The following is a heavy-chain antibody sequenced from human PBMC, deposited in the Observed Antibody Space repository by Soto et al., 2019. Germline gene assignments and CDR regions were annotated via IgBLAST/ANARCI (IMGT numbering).Heavy chain of an antibody. J-gene: IGHJ5*02. V-gene: IGHV3-23*01. D-gene: IGHD6-19*01. CDR1: GCTFSAYA. Sequence: EVQLLESGGGLVQPGGCLRLSCAASGCTFSAYAMSWVRQAPGKGLEWVSSIHGGGGGTFYADSVKGRFTISRDNSRNTLFLQMNSLRADDTAVYYCARDAVSENGQWDWFDLWGQGTLVT. CDR3: ARDAVSENGQWDWFDL. CDR2: IHGGGGGT.